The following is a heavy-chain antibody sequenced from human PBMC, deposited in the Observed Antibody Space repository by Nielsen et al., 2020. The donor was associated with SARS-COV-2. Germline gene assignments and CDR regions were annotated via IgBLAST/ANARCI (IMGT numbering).Heavy chain of an antibody. J-gene: IGHJ6*02. D-gene: IGHD5-24*01. V-gene: IGHV4-59*01. CDR2: ISNTGST. Sequence: SETLSLTCSVSGDSFSIYYWSWIRQPPGKGLEWIGYISNTGSTNYNPSLQSRVTISVDTSKNQFSLKLSSVTAADTAVYYCARDHGYNYAYGHYYYGMDVWGQGTTVTVSS. CDR3: ARDHGYNYAYGHYYYGMDV. CDR1: GDSFSIYY.